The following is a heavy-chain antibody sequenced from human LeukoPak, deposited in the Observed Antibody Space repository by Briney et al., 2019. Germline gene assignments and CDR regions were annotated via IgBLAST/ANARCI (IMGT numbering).Heavy chain of an antibody. CDR3: ARVLSREYSYGYGD. D-gene: IGHD5-18*01. CDR1: GGTFSSYA. CDR2: IIPIFGTA. Sequence: GASVKVSCKASGGTFSSYAISWVQQAPGQGLEWMGGIIPIFGTANYAQKFQGRVTITADESTSTAYMELSSLRSEDTAVYYCARVLSREYSYGYGDWGQGTLVTVSS. J-gene: IGHJ4*02. V-gene: IGHV1-69*13.